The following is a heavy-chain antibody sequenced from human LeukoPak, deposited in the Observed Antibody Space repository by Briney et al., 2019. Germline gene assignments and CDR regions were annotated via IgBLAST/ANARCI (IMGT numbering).Heavy chain of an antibody. V-gene: IGHV7-4-1*02. CDR3: ARPIAAAGTKGPNWFDP. CDR2: INTNTGNP. D-gene: IGHD6-13*01. CDR1: GYIFTDYY. Sequence: GASVKVSCRALGYIFTDYYIYWVRQAPGQGLEWMGWINTNTGNPTYAQGFTGRFVFSLDTSVSTAYLQISSLKAEDTAVYYCARPIAAAGTKGPNWFDPWGQGTLVTVSS. J-gene: IGHJ5*02.